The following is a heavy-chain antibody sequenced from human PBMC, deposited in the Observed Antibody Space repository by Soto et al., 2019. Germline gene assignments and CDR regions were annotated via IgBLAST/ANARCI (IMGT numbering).Heavy chain of an antibody. CDR3: ARDRLRGIRDAFDI. J-gene: IGHJ3*02. CDR2: IWYDGSNK. V-gene: IGHV3-33*01. D-gene: IGHD4-17*01. Sequence: GGSLRLSCAASGFTFSSYGMHWVRQAPGKGLEWVAVIWYDGSNKYYADSVKGRFTISRDNSKNTPYLQMSSLRAEDTAVYYCARDRLRGIRDAFDIWGQGTMVTVSS. CDR1: GFTFSSYG.